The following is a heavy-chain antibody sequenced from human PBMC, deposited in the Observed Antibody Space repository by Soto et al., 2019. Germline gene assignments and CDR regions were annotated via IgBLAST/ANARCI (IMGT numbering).Heavy chain of an antibody. D-gene: IGHD2-2*02. CDR1: GFTFSSYS. V-gene: IGHV3-21*01. CDR2: ISSSSSYI. CDR3: ARDPCSSTSCYIPYYYYYGMDV. Sequence: EVQLVESGGGLVKPGGSLRLSCAASGFTFSSYSMNWVRQAPGKGLEWVSSISSSSSYIYYADSVKGRFTISRDNDKNSLYLQMNSLRAEDTAVYYCARDPCSSTSCYIPYYYYYGMDVWGQGTTVTVSS. J-gene: IGHJ6*02.